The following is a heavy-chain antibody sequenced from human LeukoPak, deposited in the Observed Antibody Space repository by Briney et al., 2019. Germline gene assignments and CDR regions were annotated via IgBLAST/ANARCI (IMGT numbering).Heavy chain of an antibody. J-gene: IGHJ5*02. CDR1: GYIFTAYY. CDR3: ARPGNWWFDP. V-gene: IGHV1-2*02. CDR2: MNVYSGDA. D-gene: IGHD3-10*01. Sequence: ASVKVSCKASGYIFTAYYMRWVRQAPGQGLEWMRWMNVYSGDATYAQKCQGRVTMTRDTSISTAYMELSTLTSDDTAVYYCARPGNWWFDPWGQGTLVTVSS.